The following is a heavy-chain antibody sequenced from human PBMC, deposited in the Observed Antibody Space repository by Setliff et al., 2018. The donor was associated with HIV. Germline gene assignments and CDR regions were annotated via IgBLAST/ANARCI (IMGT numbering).Heavy chain of an antibody. CDR1: GYRFTSYG. CDR2: ISTYNGKT. D-gene: IGHD6-19*01. Sequence: ASVKVSCKASGYRFTSYGISWVRQAPGQGLKWMGWISTYNGKTHYEQNVQGRVTLTTDPTTTTAYMELRSLRSDDTAVYFCARAINEIAVAGTGDGFDIWGQGTMVTGS. CDR3: ARAINEIAVAGTGDGFDI. J-gene: IGHJ3*02. V-gene: IGHV1-18*01.